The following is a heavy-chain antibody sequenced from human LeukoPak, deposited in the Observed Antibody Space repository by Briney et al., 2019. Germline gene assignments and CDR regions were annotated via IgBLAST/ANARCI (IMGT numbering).Heavy chain of an antibody. Sequence: SETLSLTCTVSGGSISSYYWIWIRQPPGKGLEWIGYIYYSGSTNYNPSLKSRVTISVDTSKNQFSLKLSSVTAADTAVYYCARDLGGSYAWGQGTLVTVSS. J-gene: IGHJ5*02. CDR1: GGSISSYY. V-gene: IGHV4-59*01. CDR3: ARDLGGSYA. D-gene: IGHD1-26*01. CDR2: IYYSGST.